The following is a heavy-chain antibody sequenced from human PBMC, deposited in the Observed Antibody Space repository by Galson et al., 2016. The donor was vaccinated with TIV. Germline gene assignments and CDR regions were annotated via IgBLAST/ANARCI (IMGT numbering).Heavy chain of an antibody. D-gene: IGHD3-16*01. Sequence: TLSLTCTVSGGSISNGDYSWSWIRQPPGKGPECIGYIYYSGNTNYKPSLESRVTISVDRSKNQSSLKLRSVTAADTAVYYCARVGLKYYYGLDVWGQGTTVTVSS. CDR1: GGSISNGDYS. J-gene: IGHJ6*02. CDR3: ARVGLKYYYGLDV. V-gene: IGHV4-30-4*01. CDR2: IYYSGNT.